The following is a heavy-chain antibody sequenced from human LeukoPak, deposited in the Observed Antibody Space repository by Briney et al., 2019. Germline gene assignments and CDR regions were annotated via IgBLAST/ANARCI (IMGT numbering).Heavy chain of an antibody. V-gene: IGHV3-30*18. J-gene: IGHJ3*01. CDR3: VKAGATAMVTVKDAFDV. Sequence: GGSLRLSCAASGFTFSTYALHWVRQAPGKGLSWVTVISYDGSNKYYADSVKGRFTISRDNSKNILYLQMNSLRAEDAAVYYCVKAGATAMVTVKDAFDVWGQGTMVTVSS. CDR2: ISYDGSNK. CDR1: GFTFSTYA. D-gene: IGHD5-18*01.